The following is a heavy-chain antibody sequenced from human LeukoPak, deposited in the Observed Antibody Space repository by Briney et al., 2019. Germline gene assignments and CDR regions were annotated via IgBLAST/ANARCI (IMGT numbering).Heavy chain of an antibody. D-gene: IGHD3-22*01. V-gene: IGHV4-61*02. CDR3: ARARLDLPDAFDI. Sequence: SETLSLTCTVSGGSISSGSYYWSWIRQPAGKGLEWIGRIYTSGSTNYNPSLKSRVTISVDTSKNQFSLKLNSVTAADTAVYYCARARLDLPDAFDIWGQGTMVTVSS. CDR1: GGSISSGSYY. CDR2: IYTSGST. J-gene: IGHJ3*02.